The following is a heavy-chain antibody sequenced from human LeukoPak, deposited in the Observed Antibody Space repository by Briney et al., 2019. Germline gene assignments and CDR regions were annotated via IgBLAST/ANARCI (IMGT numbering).Heavy chain of an antibody. CDR2: IIPIFGTP. V-gene: IGHV1-69*05. D-gene: IGHD3-10*01. CDR3: ARGGYFGSGSFPDY. J-gene: IGHJ4*02. Sequence: SVKVSCKASGGTFSSYAISWVRQAPGQGLEWMRGIIPIFGTPSYAQRFQGRVTMTTDTYTSTASMDLMNLRSDDTAVYYCARGGYFGSGSFPDYWGQGTLVTVSS. CDR1: GGTFSSYA.